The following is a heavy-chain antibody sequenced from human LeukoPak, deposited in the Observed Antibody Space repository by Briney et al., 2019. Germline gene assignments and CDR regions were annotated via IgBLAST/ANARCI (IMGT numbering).Heavy chain of an antibody. CDR2: ISSSSSYI. CDR1: GFTFSSYS. J-gene: IGHJ6*03. D-gene: IGHD3-3*01. Sequence: GGSLRLSCAASGFTFSSYSMNWVRQAPGKGPEWVSSISSSSSYIYYADSVKGRFTISRDNAKNSLYLQMNSLRAEDTAVYYCAREGYDFWSGNLRDYYYYMDVWGKGTTVTVSS. V-gene: IGHV3-21*01. CDR3: AREGYDFWSGNLRDYYYYMDV.